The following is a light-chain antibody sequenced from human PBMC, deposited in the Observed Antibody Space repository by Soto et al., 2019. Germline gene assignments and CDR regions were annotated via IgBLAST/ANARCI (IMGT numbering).Light chain of an antibody. J-gene: IGKJ2*01. CDR1: QSISSGY. CDR2: GAS. CDR3: HCQKQYDCHVYT. Sequence: IELTQSPGTLSLSPGERATLSCRASQSISSGYLAWYQQKPGQAPRLLMYGASYRATDFPDMVSGSGSRTSVTHIISSLKREESAVFASHCQKQYDCHVYTFGQGTKLEIK. V-gene: IGKV3-20*01.